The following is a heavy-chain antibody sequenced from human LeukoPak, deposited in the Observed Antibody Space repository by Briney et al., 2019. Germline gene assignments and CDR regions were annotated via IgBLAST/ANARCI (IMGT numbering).Heavy chain of an antibody. J-gene: IGHJ6*03. CDR1: GGSISSYY. CDR3: ARTTEGGYSYGYFYYYYMDV. CDR2: IYYSGST. Sequence: PSETLSLTCTVSGGSISSYYWSWIRQPPGKGLEWIGYIYYSGSTNYKSSLKSRVTISVDTSKNQFSLKLSSVTAVDTAVYYCARTTEGGYSYGYFYYYYMDVWGKGTTVTISS. D-gene: IGHD5-18*01. V-gene: IGHV4-59*01.